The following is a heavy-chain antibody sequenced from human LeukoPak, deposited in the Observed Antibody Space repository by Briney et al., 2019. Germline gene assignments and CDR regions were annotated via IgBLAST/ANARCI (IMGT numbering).Heavy chain of an antibody. J-gene: IGHJ2*01. CDR3: ARESYWYFDL. CDR2: ISSSSSTI. V-gene: IGHV3-48*04. Sequence: QSGGSLRLSCAASGFTFSSYSMNWVRQAPGKGLEWVSYISSSSSTIYYADSVKGRFTISRDNAKNSLYLQMNSLRAEDTAVYYCARESYWYFDLWGRGTLVTVSS. CDR1: GFTFSSYS.